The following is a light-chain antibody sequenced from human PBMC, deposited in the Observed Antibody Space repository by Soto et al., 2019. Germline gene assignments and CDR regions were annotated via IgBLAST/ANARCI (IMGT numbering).Light chain of an antibody. J-gene: IGLJ2*01. CDR1: SSNIGSNS. CDR3: SSYTSSSTLV. Sequence: QSVLTQPPSASATPGQRVTISCSGSSSNIGSNSVYWYQQVPGTAPKLLIYTNNQRPSGVPDRFSGSKSGTSASLAIRELRSEDEADYYCSSYTSSSTLVFGGGTKLTVL. CDR2: TNN. V-gene: IGLV1-47*01.